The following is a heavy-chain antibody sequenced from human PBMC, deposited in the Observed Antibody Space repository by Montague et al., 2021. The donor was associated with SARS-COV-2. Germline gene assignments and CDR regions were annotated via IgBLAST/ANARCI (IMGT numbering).Heavy chain of an antibody. Sequence: TLSLTCTVSGGSISSGGYYWSWIRQPAGKGLEWIGRIYTSGGTNYNPSLNSRVTISVDTSKNQFSPKLSSVTAADTAVYYCARGTTVSSSGYYTGWFDPWGQGTLVTVSS. D-gene: IGHD3-3*01. CDR3: ARGTTVSSSGYYTGWFDP. V-gene: IGHV4-61*02. CDR2: IYTSGGT. J-gene: IGHJ5*02. CDR1: GGSISSGGYY.